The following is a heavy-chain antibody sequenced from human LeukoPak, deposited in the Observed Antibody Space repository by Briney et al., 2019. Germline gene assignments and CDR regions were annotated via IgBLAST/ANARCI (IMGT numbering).Heavy chain of an antibody. V-gene: IGHV4-4*07. D-gene: IGHD2-2*01. CDR3: AREGPAATPYYYYGMDV. Sequence: PSETLSLTCTVSGGSISSYYWSWIRQPAGKGLEWIGRIYTSGSTNYNPSLKSRVTMSVDTSKNQFSLKLSSVTAADTAVYYCAREGPAATPYYYYGMDVWGQGTTVTVSS. CDR2: IYTSGST. J-gene: IGHJ6*02. CDR1: GGSISSYY.